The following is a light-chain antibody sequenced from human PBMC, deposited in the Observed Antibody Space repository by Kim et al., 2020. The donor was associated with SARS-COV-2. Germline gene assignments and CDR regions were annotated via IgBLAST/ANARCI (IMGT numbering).Light chain of an antibody. CDR2: GAS. CDR3: QQYNNWPRA. Sequence: EVVMTQSPATLSVSLGERATLSCRASQSVRSKLAWYQQRPGQAPRLLIYGASTRATGIPARFSGSGSGTEFTLTISSLQSEDFAVYYCQQYNNWPRAFGQGTKVEIK. CDR1: QSVRSK. J-gene: IGKJ1*01. V-gene: IGKV3-15*01.